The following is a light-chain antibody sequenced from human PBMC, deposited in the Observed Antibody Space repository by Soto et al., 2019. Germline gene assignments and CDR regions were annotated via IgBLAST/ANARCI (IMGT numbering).Light chain of an antibody. CDR2: DAS. CDR1: QSVSSY. J-gene: IGKJ5*01. V-gene: IGKV3-11*01. Sequence: EIVLTQSPATLSLSPGERATLSCRTSQSVSSYFAWYQHKPGRAPTLLIYDASTRATGIPARFIGSGSGTDFTLTISSLEPEDFAVYYCQQRSNWPITFCQGTRLEIK. CDR3: QQRSNWPIT.